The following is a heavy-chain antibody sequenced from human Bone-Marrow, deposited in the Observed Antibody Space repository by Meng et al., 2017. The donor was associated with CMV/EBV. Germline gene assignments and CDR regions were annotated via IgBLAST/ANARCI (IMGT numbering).Heavy chain of an antibody. CDR3: AREGRAARQFDF. V-gene: IGHV1-69*01. D-gene: IGHD6-13*01. Sequence: CTASGGTLSAYTIIWVRQAPGQGLELMGGITPIFGTTNYAQKFQGRVKIIADEFTTTVSMELSSLRSEDTAVYYCAREGRAARQFDFWGQGTLVTVSS. CDR1: GGTLSAYT. J-gene: IGHJ4*02. CDR2: ITPIFGTT.